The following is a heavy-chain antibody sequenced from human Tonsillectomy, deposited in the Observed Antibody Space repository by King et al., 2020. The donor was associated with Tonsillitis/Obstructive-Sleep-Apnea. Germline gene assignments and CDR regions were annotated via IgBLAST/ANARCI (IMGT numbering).Heavy chain of an antibody. CDR3: AKDIRIRGVPHFDF. CDR2: ISGSGDST. CDR1: RFTFSSYA. V-gene: IGHV3-23*04. D-gene: IGHD3-10*01. Sequence: VQLVESGGGLAQPGGSLRLSCAASRFTFSSYAMSWVRQAPGKGLEWVSAISGSGDSTYYADSVKGRFTISRDNSKNTLYLQMNSLRAEDTAVYYCAKDIRIRGVPHFDFWGQGTLVTVSS. J-gene: IGHJ4*02.